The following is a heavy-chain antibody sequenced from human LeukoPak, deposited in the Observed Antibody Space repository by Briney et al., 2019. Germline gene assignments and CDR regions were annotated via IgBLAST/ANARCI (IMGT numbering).Heavy chain of an antibody. Sequence: APVNVSRKLSRYTLTELSMHWVRQAPGNGVEWMGGFDPEDGETIYAQKLQGRVTMTEDTSTDTAYMELSSLRSEEPALYYCTDIYLDISGYTFDYRGQDSVASVSS. V-gene: IGHV1-24*01. D-gene: IGHD3-22*01. CDR1: RYTLTELS. CDR3: TDIYLDISGYTFDY. J-gene: IGHJ4*02. CDR2: FDPEDGET.